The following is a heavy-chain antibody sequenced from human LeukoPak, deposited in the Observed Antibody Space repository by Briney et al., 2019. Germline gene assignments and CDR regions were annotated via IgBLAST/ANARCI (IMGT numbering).Heavy chain of an antibody. J-gene: IGHJ6*02. D-gene: IGHD2-2*01. V-gene: IGHV1-2*02. CDR1: GYTFTGYY. CDR2: INPNSGGT. CDR3: ATYPGTVAPGGMDV. Sequence: ASVKVSCKASGYTFTGYYMRWVRQAPGQGLGWMGWINPNSGGTNSAQTFQGRVSMTRDTSISTAHMELSRLRSDDTAVYYCATYPGTVAPGGMDVWGQGTTVTVSS.